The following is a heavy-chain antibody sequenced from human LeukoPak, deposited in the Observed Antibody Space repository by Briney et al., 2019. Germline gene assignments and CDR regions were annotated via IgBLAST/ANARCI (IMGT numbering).Heavy chain of an antibody. CDR2: IYTSGST. CDR1: GGSISSYY. V-gene: IGHV4-4*07. CDR3: ARVKWELRGGDAFDI. Sequence: SETLSLTCTVSGGSISSYYWSWIRQPAGKGLEWIGRIYTSGSTNYNPSLKSRVTISVDTSKNQFSLKLSSVTAADTAVYYCARVKWELRGGDAFDIWGQGTMVTVSS. J-gene: IGHJ3*02. D-gene: IGHD1-26*01.